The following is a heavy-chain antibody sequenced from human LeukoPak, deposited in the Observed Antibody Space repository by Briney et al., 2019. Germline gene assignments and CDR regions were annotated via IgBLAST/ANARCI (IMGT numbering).Heavy chain of an antibody. CDR2: ISSRGDST. Sequence: GGSLILSCAASGFIFSNYAMSWFRQVPGRGLEWVSTISSRGDSTYVADSVKGRFTISRDNSKNSLYLQMNTVRAEDTAVYYCVKGPRPDITVAHTVENWGQGTLVTVSP. CDR1: GFIFSNYA. CDR3: VKGPRPDITVAHTVEN. J-gene: IGHJ4*02. V-gene: IGHV3-23*01. D-gene: IGHD6-19*01.